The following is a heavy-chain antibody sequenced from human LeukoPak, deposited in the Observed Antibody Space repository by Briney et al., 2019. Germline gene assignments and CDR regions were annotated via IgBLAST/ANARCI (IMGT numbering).Heavy chain of an antibody. V-gene: IGHV3-23*01. CDR2: TGGGGVDR. Sequence: GGSLRLSCVASGFTFTDFAMNWVRQVPGKGPEWVSHTGGGGVDREYEESVKGRFTVSRDNSRNSLYPQMNSLRGEDTAIYYCVKDSIERNGVYDAFDVWGQGTKVTVAS. CDR3: VKDSIERNGVYDAFDV. CDR1: GFTFTDFA. D-gene: IGHD2-8*01. J-gene: IGHJ3*01.